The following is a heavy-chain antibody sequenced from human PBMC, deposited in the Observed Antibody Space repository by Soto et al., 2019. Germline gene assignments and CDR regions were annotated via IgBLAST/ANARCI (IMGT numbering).Heavy chain of an antibody. CDR3: AREGFTIFGVVTAMDV. Sequence: GGSLRLSCAASGFTFSSYGMHWVRQAPGKGLEWVAVIWYDGSNKYYADSVKGRFTISRDNSKNTLYLQMNSLRAEDTAVYYCAREGFTIFGVVTAMDVWGKGTTVTVSS. J-gene: IGHJ6*03. CDR2: IWYDGSNK. V-gene: IGHV3-33*01. CDR1: GFTFSSYG. D-gene: IGHD3-3*01.